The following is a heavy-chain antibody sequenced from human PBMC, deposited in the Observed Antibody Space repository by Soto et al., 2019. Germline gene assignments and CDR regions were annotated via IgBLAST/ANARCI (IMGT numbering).Heavy chain of an antibody. CDR2: ISGSGGST. D-gene: IGHD1-26*01. Sequence: PGGSLRLSCAASGFTFSSYAMSWVRQAPGKGLEWVSAISGSGGSTYYADSVKGRFTISRDNSKHTLYLQMNSLRAEDTAVYYCAKPSEPFRAPYYFDSWGRGTLVTVSS. CDR3: AKPSEPFRAPYYFDS. V-gene: IGHV3-23*01. J-gene: IGHJ4*02. CDR1: GFTFSSYA.